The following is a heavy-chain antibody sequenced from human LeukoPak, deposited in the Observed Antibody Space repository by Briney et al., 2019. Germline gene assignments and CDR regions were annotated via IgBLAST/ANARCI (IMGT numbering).Heavy chain of an antibody. D-gene: IGHD6-19*01. CDR2: ISGSGGST. CDR1: GFTFSTYV. V-gene: IGHV3-21*01. J-gene: IGHJ4*02. CDR3: ARDYSSGWYPDY. Sequence: KTGGSLRLSCEASGFTFSTYVVNWVRQAPGKGLEWVSTISGSGGSTYYADSVKGRFTISRDNAKNSLYLQMNSLRAVDTAVYYCARDYSSGWYPDYWGQGTLVTVSS.